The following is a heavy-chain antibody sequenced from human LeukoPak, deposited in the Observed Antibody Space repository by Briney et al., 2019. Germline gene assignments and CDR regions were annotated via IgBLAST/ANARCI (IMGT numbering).Heavy chain of an antibody. V-gene: IGHV4-39*01. CDR3: ARNSKVAGIPYDY. CDR1: GGSISSSSYY. CDR2: IYYSGST. Sequence: SETLSLTCTVSGGSISSSSYYWGWIRQPSGKGLEWIGSIYYSGSTYYNPSLKSRVTISVDTSKNQFSLKLSSVTAADTAVYYCARNSKVAGIPYDYWGQGTLVTVSS. J-gene: IGHJ4*02. D-gene: IGHD6-19*01.